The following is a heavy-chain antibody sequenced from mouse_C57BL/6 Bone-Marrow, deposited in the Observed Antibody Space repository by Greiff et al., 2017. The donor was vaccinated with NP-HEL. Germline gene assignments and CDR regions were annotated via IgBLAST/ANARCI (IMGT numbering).Heavy chain of an antibody. CDR2: IWSGGST. V-gene: IGHV2-2*01. CDR3: ARKETGTRYYAMDY. J-gene: IGHJ4*01. CDR1: VFSLTSYG. Sequence: VQLKESGPGLVPPSHLLSLPFTFSVFSLTSYGVHWVRQSPGKGLEWLGVIWSGGSTDYNVAFISRLSISKDNSKSQVFFKMNSLQADDTAIYYCARKETGTRYYAMDYWGQGTSVTVSS. D-gene: IGHD4-1*01.